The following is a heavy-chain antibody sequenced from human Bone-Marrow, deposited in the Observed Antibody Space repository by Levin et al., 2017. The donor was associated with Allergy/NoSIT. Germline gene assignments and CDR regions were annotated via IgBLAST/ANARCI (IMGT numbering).Heavy chain of an antibody. CDR2: ITNSGGTT. CDR3: AKDRTLPLLTGAFDI. CDR1: GFTFNTYA. V-gene: IGHV3-23*01. J-gene: IGHJ3*02. D-gene: IGHD3-10*01. Sequence: GGSLRLSCAGSGFTFNTYAMSWVRQAPGKGLEWVSLITNSGGTTYYADSVKGRFTISRDNSKNTLYLQMNSLRAEDTALYYCAKDRTLPLLTGAFDIWGQGTVVTVSS.